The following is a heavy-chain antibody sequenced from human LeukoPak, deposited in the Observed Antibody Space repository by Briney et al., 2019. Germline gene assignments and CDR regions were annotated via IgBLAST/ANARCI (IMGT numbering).Heavy chain of an antibody. CDR1: GGSISSYY. J-gene: IGHJ4*02. V-gene: IGHV4-59*08. Sequence: TSETLSLTCTVSGGSISSYYWSWIRQPPGKGLEWIGYIYYSGSTHYNPSLKSRVTISVDTSKNQFSLKLSSVTAADTAVYYCARADYYDSTIDYWGQGTPVTVSS. D-gene: IGHD3-22*01. CDR3: ARADYYDSTIDY. CDR2: IYYSGST.